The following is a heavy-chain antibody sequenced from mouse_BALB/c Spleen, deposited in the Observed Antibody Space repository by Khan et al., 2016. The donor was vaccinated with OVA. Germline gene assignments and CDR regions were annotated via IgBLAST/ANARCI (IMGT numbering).Heavy chain of an antibody. D-gene: IGHD1-1*01. V-gene: IGHV3-2*02. CDR1: GYSITSDYA. Sequence: EVQLQESGPGLVKPSQSLSLTCTVTGYSITSDYAWNWIRQFPGNKLEWMGFISYSGNTKYNPSLKSRFSITRDTSKNQFFLQLNSVTTEDTATYYCARVYGGDFDYWGQGTSLTASS. CDR2: ISYSGNT. CDR3: ARVYGGDFDY. J-gene: IGHJ2*02.